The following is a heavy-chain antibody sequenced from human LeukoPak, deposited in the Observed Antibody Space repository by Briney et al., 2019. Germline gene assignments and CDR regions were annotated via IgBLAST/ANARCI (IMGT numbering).Heavy chain of an antibody. Sequence: GGSLRLSCAASGFTFDDYAMHWVRQAPGKGLEWVSGISWNSGSIGYADSVKGRFTISRDNAKNSLYLQMNSLRAEDTALYYCAKGRDKYQLLSKNWFDPWGEGTLVTVSS. J-gene: IGHJ5*02. D-gene: IGHD2-2*01. CDR2: ISWNSGSI. CDR3: AKGRDKYQLLSKNWFDP. V-gene: IGHV3-9*01. CDR1: GFTFDDYA.